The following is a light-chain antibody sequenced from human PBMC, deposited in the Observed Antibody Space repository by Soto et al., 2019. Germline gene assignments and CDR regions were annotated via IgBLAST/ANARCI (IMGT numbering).Light chain of an antibody. Sequence: PGQTVTISCTGSGSNIGAGYGVQWYQQLPGTAPRLLIYGSDDRPSGVPDRFSASVSGNSASPAITGLQTEDEAVYYCQSYDSNLSEVFGPGTKVTVL. V-gene: IGLV1-40*01. CDR1: GSNIGAGYG. CDR3: QSYDSNLSEV. J-gene: IGLJ1*01. CDR2: GSD.